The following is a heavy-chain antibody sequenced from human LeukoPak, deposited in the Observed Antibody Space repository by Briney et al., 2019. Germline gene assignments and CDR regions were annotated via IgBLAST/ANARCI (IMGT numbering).Heavy chain of an antibody. Sequence: GGSLRLPCEASGFTFSNYSMNWVRQAPGKGLEWVSYIRSSSSTIYYADSVKGRFTISRDNAKNSLYLQMNSLRAEDTAVYYCARAKRNGFDIWGQGTMVTVFS. CDR1: GFTFSNYS. CDR2: IRSSSSTI. V-gene: IGHV3-48*01. CDR3: ARAKRNGFDI. J-gene: IGHJ3*02.